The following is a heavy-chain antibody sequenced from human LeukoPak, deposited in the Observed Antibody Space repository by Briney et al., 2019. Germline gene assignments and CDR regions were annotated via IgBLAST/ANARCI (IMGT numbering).Heavy chain of an antibody. CDR1: GYTFTSYA. Sequence: GASVKVSCKASGYTFTSYAMHWVRQAPGQRLEWMGWINAGNGNTKYSQKFQGRVTITRDTPASTAYMELSSLRSEDTAVYYCARGFVVVPAAFSHWGQGTLVTVSS. D-gene: IGHD2-2*01. CDR3: ARGFVVVPAAFSH. CDR2: INAGNGNT. J-gene: IGHJ4*02. V-gene: IGHV1-3*01.